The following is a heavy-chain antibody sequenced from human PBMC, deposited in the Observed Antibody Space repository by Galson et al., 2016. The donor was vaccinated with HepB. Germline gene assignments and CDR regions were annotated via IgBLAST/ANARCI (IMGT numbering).Heavy chain of an antibody. CDR3: ARGGKWQLGSLYFDS. D-gene: IGHD3-16*01. CDR2: LSGSGEFT. Sequence: SLRLSCAASGFTFSNYALSWVRQAPGKGLEWISTLSGSGEFTFYADSVKGRFIISRDNSKNTLYLQMNSLRAEDTAVYFCARGGKWQLGSLYFDSWGQGTLVTVSS. CDR1: GFTFSNYA. V-gene: IGHV3-23*01. J-gene: IGHJ4*02.